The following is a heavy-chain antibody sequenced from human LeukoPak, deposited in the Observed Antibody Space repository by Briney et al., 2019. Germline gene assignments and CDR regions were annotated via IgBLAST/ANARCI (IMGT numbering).Heavy chain of an antibody. J-gene: IGHJ4*02. Sequence: KTSEPLSLTCTVSGGSISSGDYYWSWIRQPPGKGLEWIGYIYYSGSTYYNPSIKSRVTISVDTSKNQFSLKLSSVTAADTAVYYCARAPYYDFWSGYSFYFDYWGQGTLVTVSS. CDR1: GGSISSGDYY. V-gene: IGHV4-30-4*01. CDR2: IYYSGST. CDR3: ARAPYYDFWSGYSFYFDY. D-gene: IGHD3-3*01.